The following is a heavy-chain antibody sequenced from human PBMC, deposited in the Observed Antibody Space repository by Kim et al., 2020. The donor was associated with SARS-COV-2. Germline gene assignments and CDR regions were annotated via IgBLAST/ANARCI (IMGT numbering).Heavy chain of an antibody. CDR3: ARVSTTSYYYYNGMDV. CDR1: GGSISSYY. CDR2: IYYSGST. D-gene: IGHD2-2*01. J-gene: IGHJ6*02. V-gene: IGHV4-59*01. Sequence: SETLSLTCTVSGGSISSYYWSWIRQPPGKGLEWIGYIYYSGSTNYNPSLKSRVTISVDTSKNQFSLKLSSVTAADTAVYYCARVSTTSYYYYNGMDVWGQGTTVTVSS.